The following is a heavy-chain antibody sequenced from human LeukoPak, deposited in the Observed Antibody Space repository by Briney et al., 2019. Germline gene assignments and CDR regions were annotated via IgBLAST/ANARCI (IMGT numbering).Heavy chain of an antibody. CDR1: GFTFSISG. Sequence: GGSLRLSCAASGFTFSISGMHWVRQAPGEGLEWVAFIGRDGNTKYYADSVKGRFTTSGDSSYNTAFLQMNSLRAEDTAVYYCARYSSTMGANWFDPWGQGTLVTVSS. CDR2: IGRDGNTK. CDR3: ARYSSTMGANWFDP. J-gene: IGHJ5*02. D-gene: IGHD2-2*01. V-gene: IGHV3-33*01.